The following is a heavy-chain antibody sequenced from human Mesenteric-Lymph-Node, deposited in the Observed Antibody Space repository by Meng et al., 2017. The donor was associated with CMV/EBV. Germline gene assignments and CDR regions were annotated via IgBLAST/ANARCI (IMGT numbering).Heavy chain of an antibody. J-gene: IGHJ3*02. CDR3: ARTIAVAGNDAFDI. V-gene: IGHV4-34*01. D-gene: IGHD6-19*01. Sequence: GSLRLSCAVYGGSFSGYYWSWIRQPPGKGLEWIGEINHSGSTNYNPSLKSRVTISVDTSKNQFSLKLSSVTAADTAVYYCARTIAVAGNDAFDIWGQGTMVTDSS. CDR2: INHSGST. CDR1: GGSFSGYY.